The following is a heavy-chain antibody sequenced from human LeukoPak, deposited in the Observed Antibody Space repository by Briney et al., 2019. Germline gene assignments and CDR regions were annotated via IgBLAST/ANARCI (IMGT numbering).Heavy chain of an antibody. CDR2: INPSAGNR. J-gene: IGHJ4*02. D-gene: IGHD5-12*01. CDR3: ARATYSGYDYENRLGE. Sequence: ASVKVSCKASGYTFTTYYIHWVRQAPGQGLEWMGTINPSAGNRNYAQKFQGRVTMTRDTSTSTVYMELSSLRSEDTAVYYCARATYSGYDYENRLGEWGQGTLVTVSS. V-gene: IGHV1-46*01. CDR1: GYTFTTYY.